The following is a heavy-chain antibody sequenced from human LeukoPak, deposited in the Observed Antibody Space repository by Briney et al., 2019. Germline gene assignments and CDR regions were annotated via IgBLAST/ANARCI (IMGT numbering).Heavy chain of an antibody. Sequence: GASVKVPCKASGYTFTSYDINWVRQATGQGLEWMGWMNPNSGNTGYAQKFQGRVTMTRNTSISTAYMELSSLRSEDTAVYYCARTITYYDFWSGYSGGAFDIWGQGTMVTVSS. J-gene: IGHJ3*02. D-gene: IGHD3-3*01. CDR2: MNPNSGNT. CDR1: GYTFTSYD. V-gene: IGHV1-8*01. CDR3: ARTITYYDFWSGYSGGAFDI.